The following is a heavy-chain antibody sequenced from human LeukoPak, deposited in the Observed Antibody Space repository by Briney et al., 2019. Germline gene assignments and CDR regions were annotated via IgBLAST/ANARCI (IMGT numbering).Heavy chain of an antibody. CDR1: GGTFSSYA. CDR3: AREVLLWFGEWRPLDY. CDR2: IIPIFGTA. V-gene: IGHV1-69*05. Sequence: SSVKVSCKASGGTFSSYAISWVRQAPGQGLEWMGGIIPIFGTANYAQKFQGRVTITTDESTSTAYMELSSLRSEDTAVYYCAREVLLWFGEWRPLDYWGQGTLVTVSS. J-gene: IGHJ4*02. D-gene: IGHD3-10*01.